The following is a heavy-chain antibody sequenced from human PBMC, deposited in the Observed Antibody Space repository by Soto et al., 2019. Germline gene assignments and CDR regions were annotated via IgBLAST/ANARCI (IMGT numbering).Heavy chain of an antibody. CDR2: MYYSGST. CDR3: ARGSHCGGDCYSGYYYYYGMDV. V-gene: IGHV4-61*01. Sequence: PSETLSLTCTVSGGSVSSGRNYWNWIRQPPGKGLEWIGYMYYSGSTNYNPSLKSRVTISVDTSKNQSSLKLTSVTAADTAVYYCARGSHCGGDCYSGYYYYYGMDVWGQGTTVTVSS. CDR1: GGSVSSGRNY. J-gene: IGHJ6*02. D-gene: IGHD2-21*02.